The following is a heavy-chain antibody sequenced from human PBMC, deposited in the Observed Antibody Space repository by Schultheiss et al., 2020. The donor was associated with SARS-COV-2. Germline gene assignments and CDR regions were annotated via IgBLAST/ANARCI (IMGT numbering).Heavy chain of an antibody. CDR3: ARVEMIAWFDP. V-gene: IGHV4-34*01. Sequence: SQTLSLTCAVYGGSFSGYYWSWIRQPPGKGLEWIGEINHSGSTNYNPSLKSRVTISVDTSKNQFSLKLSSVTAADTAVYYCARVEMIAWFDPWGQGTLVTVSS. CDR2: INHSGST. CDR1: GGSFSGYY. D-gene: IGHD2-21*01. J-gene: IGHJ5*02.